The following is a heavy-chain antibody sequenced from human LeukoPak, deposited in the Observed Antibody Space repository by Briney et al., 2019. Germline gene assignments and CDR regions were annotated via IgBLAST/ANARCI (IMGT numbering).Heavy chain of an antibody. Sequence: GGSLRLSCAASGFTFSSYAMHWVRQAPGKGLESVSGISGSGGSTYYADSAKGRFTISRDNSKNTLYLQMNSLRAEDTAVYYCAKRGKAPFYGSGDNYFDYWGQGTLVTVSS. CDR2: ISGSGGST. V-gene: IGHV3-23*01. CDR3: AKRGKAPFYGSGDNYFDY. CDR1: GFTFSSYA. J-gene: IGHJ4*02. D-gene: IGHD3-10*01.